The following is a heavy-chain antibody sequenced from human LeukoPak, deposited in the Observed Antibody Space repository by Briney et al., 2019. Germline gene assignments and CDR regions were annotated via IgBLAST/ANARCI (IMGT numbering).Heavy chain of an antibody. J-gene: IGHJ4*02. D-gene: IGHD3-10*01. CDR2: ISTSSEYI. CDR1: GFTFSSYS. Sequence: PGGSLRLSCAASGFTFSSYSMNWVRQAPGKGLEWVSSISTSSEYIYYADSVKGRLTISRNNAKNSLYLQMNSLRADDTAVYYCARDYYGSGTFDYWGQGTLVTVSS. V-gene: IGHV3-21*01. CDR3: ARDYYGSGTFDY.